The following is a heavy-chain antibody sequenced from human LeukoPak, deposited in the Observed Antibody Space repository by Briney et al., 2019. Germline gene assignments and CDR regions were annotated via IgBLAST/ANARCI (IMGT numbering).Heavy chain of an antibody. CDR2: IIPIFGTA. CDR3: AREGSLAFDP. J-gene: IGHJ5*02. Sequence: SVKVSCKASGYTFPSYFMHWVRQAPGQGLEWMGGIIPIFGTANYAQKFQGRVTITADESTSTAYMELSSLRSEDTAVYYCAREGSLAFDPWGQGTLVTVSS. V-gene: IGHV1-69*13. CDR1: GYTFPSYF.